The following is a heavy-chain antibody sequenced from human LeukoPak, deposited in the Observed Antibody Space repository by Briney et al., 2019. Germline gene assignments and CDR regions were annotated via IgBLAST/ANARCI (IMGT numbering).Heavy chain of an antibody. CDR2: MSHDGSKI. D-gene: IGHD4-17*01. CDR3: ARESFGDYYFDY. Sequence: GGSLRLSCASSGFTFSNYVLYWVRQVPGKGLEWVAGMSHDGSKIYYADPVKGRFTVSRDNSKNTLYLQMNSLRVEDTAVYSCARESFGDYYFDYWGQGTLVTVSS. CDR1: GFTFSNYV. J-gene: IGHJ4*02. V-gene: IGHV3-30*14.